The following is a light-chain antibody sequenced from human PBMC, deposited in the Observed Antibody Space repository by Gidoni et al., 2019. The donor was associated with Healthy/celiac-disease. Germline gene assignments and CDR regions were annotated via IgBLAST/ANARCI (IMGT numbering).Light chain of an antibody. Sequence: DIQITQSPSSLSASVGDRVTITCRASQSISSYLNWYQQKPGKAPKILIYAASSLQSGVPSRFSGSGSGTDFTLTISSLQPEDFATYYCQQSYSTPPFTFGPGTKVDIK. CDR2: AAS. CDR3: QQSYSTPPFT. V-gene: IGKV1-39*01. J-gene: IGKJ3*01. CDR1: QSISSY.